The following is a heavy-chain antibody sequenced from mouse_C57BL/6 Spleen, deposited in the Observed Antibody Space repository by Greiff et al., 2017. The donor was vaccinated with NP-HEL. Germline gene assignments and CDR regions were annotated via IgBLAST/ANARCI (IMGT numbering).Heavy chain of an antibody. Sequence: QVQLQQPGAELVMPGASVKLSCKASGYTFTSYWMHWVKQRPGQGLEWIGEIDPSDSYTNYNQKFTGKSTLTVDKSSSTAYMQLSSLTSEDSAVYDCARRAIYDGYYVHYAIDYWGQGTSVTVSS. CDR2: IDPSDSYT. CDR3: ARRAIYDGYYVHYAIDY. V-gene: IGHV1-69*01. CDR1: GYTFTSYW. D-gene: IGHD2-3*01. J-gene: IGHJ4*01.